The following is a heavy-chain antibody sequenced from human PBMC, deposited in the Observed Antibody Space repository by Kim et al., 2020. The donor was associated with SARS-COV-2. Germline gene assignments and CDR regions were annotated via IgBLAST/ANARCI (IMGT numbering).Heavy chain of an antibody. Sequence: GGSLRLSCAASGFTVSSNYMSWVRQAPGKGLEWVSVIYSGGSTYYADSVKGRFTISRDNSKNTLYLQMNSLRAEDTAVYYCASVSSYYDILTGYLGPFDYWGQGTLVTVSS. V-gene: IGHV3-53*01. J-gene: IGHJ4*02. CDR1: GFTVSSNY. CDR2: IYSGGST. CDR3: ASVSSYYDILTGYLGPFDY. D-gene: IGHD3-9*01.